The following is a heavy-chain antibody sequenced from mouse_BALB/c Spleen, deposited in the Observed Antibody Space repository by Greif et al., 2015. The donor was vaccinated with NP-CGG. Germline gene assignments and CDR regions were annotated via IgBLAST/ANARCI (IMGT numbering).Heavy chain of an antibody. J-gene: IGHJ4*01. CDR2: ISNGGGST. CDR1: GFTFSSYT. CDR3: ARREAYYGPYAMDY. Sequence: EVKLVESGGGLVQPGGSLKLSCAASGFTFSSYTMSWVRQTPEKRLEWVAYISNGGGSTYYPDTVKGRFTISRDNAKNTLYLQMSSLKSEDTAMYYCARREAYYGPYAMDYWGQGTSVTVSS. V-gene: IGHV5-12-2*01. D-gene: IGHD1-2*01.